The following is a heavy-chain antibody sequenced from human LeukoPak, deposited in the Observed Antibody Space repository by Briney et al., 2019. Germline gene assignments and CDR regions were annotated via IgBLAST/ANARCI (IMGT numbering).Heavy chain of an antibody. D-gene: IGHD6-13*01. CDR2: INPNSGGI. J-gene: IGHJ4*02. V-gene: IGHV1-2*02. CDR1: GYTFTGYY. Sequence: GASVKVSCKASGYTFTGYYMHWVRQAPGQGLEWMGWINPNSGGINYAQKFQGRVTMTRDTSISTAYMELSRLRSDDTAVYYCARNLIPEQLVMNFWGQGTLVTVSS. CDR3: ARNLIPEQLVMNF.